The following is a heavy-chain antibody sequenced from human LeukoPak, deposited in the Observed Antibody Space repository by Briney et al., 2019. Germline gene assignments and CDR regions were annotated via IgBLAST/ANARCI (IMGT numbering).Heavy chain of an antibody. CDR3: ARGRYPQYHFDY. D-gene: IGHD1-14*01. CDR2: IYYSGTT. J-gene: IGHJ4*02. Sequence: PSETLSLTCTVSGGSISGYYWSWIRQTPGKGLEWLGYIYYSGTTNYNPSLKSRVTISIDTSKNKFSLKLNSVTAADTAVYSCARGRYPQYHFDYWGQGTLVTVSS. V-gene: IGHV4-59*01. CDR1: GGSISGYY.